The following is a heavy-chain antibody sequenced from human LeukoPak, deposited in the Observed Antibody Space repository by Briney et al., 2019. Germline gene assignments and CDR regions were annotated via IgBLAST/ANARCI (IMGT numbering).Heavy chain of an antibody. CDR1: GCTFSSYA. CDR3: ARDVRIVGASYYYYGMDV. CDR2: IIPILGIA. D-gene: IGHD1-26*01. V-gene: IGHV1-69*04. Sequence: SSVKVSCKASGCTFSSYAISWVRQPPGQGLEWMGRIIPILGIANYAQKFQGRGTITADKSTSTAYMELSSLRTEDTAVYYCARDVRIVGASYYYYGMDVWGQGTTVTVSS. J-gene: IGHJ6*02.